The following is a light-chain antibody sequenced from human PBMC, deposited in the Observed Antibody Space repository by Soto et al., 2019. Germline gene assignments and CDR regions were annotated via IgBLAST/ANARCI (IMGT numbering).Light chain of an antibody. CDR2: EVS. Sequence: QSVLTQPPSASGSPGQSVTISCTGTSSDVGGYNYVSWYQQHPGKAPKLMIYEVSKRPSGVPDRFSGSKSGNTASLTVSGLQAEDEADYYCSSYAGSNNSYFFGTWTXVTVL. V-gene: IGLV2-8*01. CDR3: SSYAGSNNSYF. J-gene: IGLJ1*01. CDR1: SSDVGGYNY.